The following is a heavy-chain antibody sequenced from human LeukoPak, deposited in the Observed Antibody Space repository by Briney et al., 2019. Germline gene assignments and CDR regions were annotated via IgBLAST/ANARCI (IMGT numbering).Heavy chain of an antibody. Sequence: ASVKVSCKASGYTFTGYYMHWVRQAPGQGLEWMGWINPNSGGTNYAQKFQGRVTMTRDTSISTAYMELSRLRSGDTAVYYCTRDRRAMDPFDYWGQGTLDTVSS. CDR3: TRDRRAMDPFDY. D-gene: IGHD5-18*01. V-gene: IGHV1-2*02. J-gene: IGHJ4*02. CDR1: GYTFTGYY. CDR2: INPNSGGT.